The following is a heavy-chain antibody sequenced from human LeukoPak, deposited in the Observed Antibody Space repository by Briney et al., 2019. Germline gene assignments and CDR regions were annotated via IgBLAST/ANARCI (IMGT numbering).Heavy chain of an antibody. D-gene: IGHD5-24*01. Sequence: ASVKVSCKASGYTFTSYAMNWVRQAPGQGLEWMGWINTNTGNPTYAQGFTGRFVFSLDTSVSTAYLQISSLKAEDTAVYYCARGTGERWEQLGPLHVDYWGQGTLITVSS. V-gene: IGHV7-4-1*02. CDR2: INTNTGNP. CDR1: GYTFTSYA. J-gene: IGHJ4*02. CDR3: ARGTGERWEQLGPLHVDY.